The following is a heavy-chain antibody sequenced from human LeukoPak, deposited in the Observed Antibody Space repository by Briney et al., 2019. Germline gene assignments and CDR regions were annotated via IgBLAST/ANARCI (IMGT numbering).Heavy chain of an antibody. CDR3: AKARVVYYGMDV. CDR1: GFTFSSYG. J-gene: IGHJ6*02. CDR2: ISYDGSNK. Sequence: PGGSLRLSCEASGFTFSSYGMHWVRQAPGKGPEWVAVISYDGSNKYYGDSVKGRFTVSRANFKNTLYLQMNTLRAEDTAVYYCAKARVVYYGMDVWGQGTTVTVS. V-gene: IGHV3-30*18.